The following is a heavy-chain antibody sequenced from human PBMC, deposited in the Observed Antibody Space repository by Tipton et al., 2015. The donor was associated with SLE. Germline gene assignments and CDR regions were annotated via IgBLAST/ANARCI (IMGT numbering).Heavy chain of an antibody. CDR1: GDSISSSPYY. CDR3: ARHSCSGGSCFYYGMDV. CDR2: SSYSEGT. V-gene: IGHV4-39*01. D-gene: IGHD2-15*01. J-gene: IGHJ6*02. Sequence: LRLSCTVSGDSISSSPYYWGWIRQPPGKGLEWIGSSSYSEGTYYSPSLKSRVTISVDTSKNQFSLRLSSVTAADTATYYCARHSCSGGSCFYYGMDVWGPGTTVSVSS.